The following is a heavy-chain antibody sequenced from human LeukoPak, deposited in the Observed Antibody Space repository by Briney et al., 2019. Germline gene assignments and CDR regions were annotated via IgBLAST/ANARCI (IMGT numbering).Heavy chain of an antibody. J-gene: IGHJ4*02. V-gene: IGHV3-74*01. D-gene: IGHD4-23*01. CDR2: INTDGSST. CDR1: GFTFSSHW. CDR3: ARDGGTSHFDY. Sequence: PGGSLRLSCAASGFTFSSHWMHWVRQAPGKGLVWVSRINTDGSSTSYADSVRGRFNISRDNSKNTLYLQMNSLRAEDTAVYYCARDGGTSHFDYWGQGTLVTVSS.